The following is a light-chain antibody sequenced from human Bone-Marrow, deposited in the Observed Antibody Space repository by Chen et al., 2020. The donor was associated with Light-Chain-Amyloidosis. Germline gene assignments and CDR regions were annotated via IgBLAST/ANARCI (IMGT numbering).Light chain of an antibody. CDR1: QTISSNY. CDR2: GSS. V-gene: IGKV3-20*01. CDR3: QQYGTSPLT. J-gene: IGKJ4*01. Sequence: EIVLTQSPGTLSLSPGEGANLSCTASQTISSNYLTWYQQKFGQAPRLLIYGSSSRATGIPDRFTGSGSGTDFTLTINRLEPEDFAMYYCQQYGTSPLTVGGGTKVEIK.